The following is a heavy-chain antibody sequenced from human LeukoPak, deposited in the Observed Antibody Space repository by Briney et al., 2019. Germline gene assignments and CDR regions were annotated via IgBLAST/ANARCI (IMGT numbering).Heavy chain of an antibody. Sequence: GASVKVSCKASGYTFTGYYMHWVRQAPGQGLEWMGWINPNSGGTNYAQKLQGRVTMTTDTSTSTAYMELRSLRSDDTAVYYCARNGARRGSYSDIWGQGTLVTVSS. V-gene: IGHV1-2*02. J-gene: IGHJ4*02. D-gene: IGHD1-26*01. CDR2: INPNSGGT. CDR1: GYTFTGYY. CDR3: ARNGARRGSYSDI.